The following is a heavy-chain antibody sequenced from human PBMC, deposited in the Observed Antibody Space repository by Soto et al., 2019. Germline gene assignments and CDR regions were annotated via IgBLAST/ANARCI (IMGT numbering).Heavy chain of an antibody. CDR2: IRFDGSNE. CDR3: ARDGIGGTVFRGYLDY. V-gene: IGHV3-33*01. Sequence: QEQLVGSGGGVVQPGTSLRLSCAVPGGIFHGYGMHWVRQAPGKGLEWVAIIRFDGSNEEYADSVKGRFTISRDNSKNTLYLQLNTLGAEDTAVYYCARDGIGGTVFRGYLDYWGRGTVATVSS. J-gene: IGHJ4*02. D-gene: IGHD1-7*01. CDR1: GGIFHGYG.